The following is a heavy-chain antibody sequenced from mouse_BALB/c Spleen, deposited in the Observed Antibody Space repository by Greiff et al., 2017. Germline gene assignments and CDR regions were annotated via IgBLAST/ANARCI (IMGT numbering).Heavy chain of an antibody. CDR2: IYPGNVNT. Sequence: VQLQQSGPELVKPGASVRISCKASGYTFTSYYIHWVKQRPGQGLEWIGWIYPGNVNTKYNEKFKGKATLTADKSSSTAYMQLSSLTSEDSAVYFCAREMFDYWGQGTTLTVSS. CDR1: GYTFTSYY. V-gene: IGHV1S56*01. J-gene: IGHJ2*01. CDR3: AREMFDY.